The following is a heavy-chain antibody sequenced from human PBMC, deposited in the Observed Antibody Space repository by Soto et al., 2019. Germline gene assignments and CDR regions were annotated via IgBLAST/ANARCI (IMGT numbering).Heavy chain of an antibody. CDR3: ARELGVPRAFDI. J-gene: IGHJ3*02. Sequence: GASVKLSCKASGYTFTSYYMHWVRQAPGQGLEWMGIINPSGGSTSYAQKFQGRVTMTRDTSTSTVYMELSSLRSEDTAVYYCARELGVPRAFDIWGQGTMVTVSS. CDR1: GYTFTSYY. V-gene: IGHV1-46*01. D-gene: IGHD1-26*01. CDR2: INPSGGST.